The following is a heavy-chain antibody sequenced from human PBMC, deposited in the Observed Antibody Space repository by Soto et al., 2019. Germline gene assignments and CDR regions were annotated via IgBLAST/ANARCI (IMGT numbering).Heavy chain of an antibody. J-gene: IGHJ6*02. CDR1: GFTFSSYA. CDR3: ARDRGSYYGLDV. CDR2: ISYDGRNK. Sequence: QVLLVESGGCVVQPGRSVRLSCAASGFTFSSYAMHWVRQALGKGLEWVAVISYDGRNKYYADSVKGRFTISRDNSKNTLNLQKNVMRAEDTAVYYCARDRGSYYGLDVWGQGTTVTVSS. V-gene: IGHV3-30*04.